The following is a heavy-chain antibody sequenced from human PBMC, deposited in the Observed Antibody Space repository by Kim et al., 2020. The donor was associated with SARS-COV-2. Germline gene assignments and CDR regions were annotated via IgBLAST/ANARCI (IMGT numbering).Heavy chain of an antibody. CDR2: IYYSGST. D-gene: IGHD5-18*01. V-gene: IGHV4-39*01. Sequence: SETLSLTCTVSGGSISSSSYYWGWIRQPPGKGLEWIGSIYYSGSTYYNPSLKSRVTISVDTSKNQFSLKLSSVTAADTAVYYCARLMDTVYFDYWGQGTLVTVSS. CDR1: GGSISSSSYY. CDR3: ARLMDTVYFDY. J-gene: IGHJ4*02.